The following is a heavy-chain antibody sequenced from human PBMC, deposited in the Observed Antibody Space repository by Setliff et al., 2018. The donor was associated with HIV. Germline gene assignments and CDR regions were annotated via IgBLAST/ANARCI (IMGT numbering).Heavy chain of an antibody. V-gene: IGHV4-38-2*02. D-gene: IGHD3-22*01. CDR1: GYSISSGYY. J-gene: IGHJ4*02. Sequence: LSLTCTVSGYSISSGYYWGWIRQPPGKGLEWIGSIYHSGSTYYNPSLKSRVTISVDTSKNQFSLKLSSVTAADTAVYYCASIDYDSSGPFDYWGQGTLVTVSS. CDR3: ASIDYDSSGPFDY. CDR2: IYHSGST.